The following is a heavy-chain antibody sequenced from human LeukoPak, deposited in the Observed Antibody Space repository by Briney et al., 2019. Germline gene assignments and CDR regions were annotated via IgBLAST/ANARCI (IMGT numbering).Heavy chain of an antibody. CDR1: GFTFSSYW. J-gene: IGHJ4*01. V-gene: IGHV3-7*01. Sequence: PGGSLRLSCAASGFTFSSYWMSWVRQAPGKGLEWVANIKQDGSEKYYVDSVKGRFTISRDNAKNSLYLQMSSLRAEDTAVYYCARPYSSGWYRYWGQGTLVTVSS. CDR3: ARPYSSGWYRY. D-gene: IGHD6-19*01. CDR2: IKQDGSEK.